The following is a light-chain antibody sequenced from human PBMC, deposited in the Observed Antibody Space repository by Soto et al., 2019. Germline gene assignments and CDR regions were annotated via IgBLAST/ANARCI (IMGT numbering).Light chain of an antibody. Sequence: EMVVTRSPATGPVCLGEVATLSVWASQSVSGRLAWYQQKRGQSPRLLIYDASTRATGIPARFSGSGSGTEFSLTISSLQSGDFAAYFCQKYYEWPQTFGSGTKVDIK. CDR2: DAS. CDR1: QSVSGR. J-gene: IGKJ3*01. V-gene: IGKV3-15*01. CDR3: QKYYEWPQT.